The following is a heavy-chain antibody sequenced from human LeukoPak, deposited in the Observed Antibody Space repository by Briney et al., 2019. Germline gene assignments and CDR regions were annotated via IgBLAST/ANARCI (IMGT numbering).Heavy chain of an antibody. D-gene: IGHD4-17*01. CDR3: ARGRPTVTTAYFDY. J-gene: IGHJ4*02. V-gene: IGHV4-34*01. CDR1: VGSLSGYY. CDR2: INHSGTT. Sequence: PSETLSLTGAVYVGSLSGYYWSWIRQPPGKGLEWIGEINHSGTTNYNPSLKTRVTISVDTSKNQFYLKLTSVTAADTAVYYCARGRPTVTTAYFDYWGQGTLVTVSS.